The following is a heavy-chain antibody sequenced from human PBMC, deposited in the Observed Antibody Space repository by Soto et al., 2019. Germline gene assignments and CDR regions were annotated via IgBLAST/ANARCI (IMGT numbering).Heavy chain of an antibody. CDR2: ISSDGINT. CDR1: GFDFSRHH. D-gene: IGHD2-2*01. V-gene: IGHV3-30-3*01. Sequence: AGGSLRLSCSVSGFDFSRHHMHWVRQAPGKGLEWVAIISSDGINTNYADSVKGRFTISRDNSKNTVYLQMDSLRSEDTALYYCARDWTGYVSAYFPDYWGHGTVVTGSS. J-gene: IGHJ4*01. CDR3: ARDWTGYVSAYFPDY.